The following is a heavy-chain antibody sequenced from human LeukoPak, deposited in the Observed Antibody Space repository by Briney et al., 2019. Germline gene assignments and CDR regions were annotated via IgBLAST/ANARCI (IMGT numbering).Heavy chain of an antibody. J-gene: IGHJ6*02. V-gene: IGHV4-34*01. D-gene: IGHD3-22*01. Sequence: SETLSLTCAVYGGSFSGYYWSWIRQPPGKGLEWIGEINHSGSTNYNPSLKSRVTISVDTSKKQFSLKLSSVTAADTAVYYCARDNYYDSSGYYLGMDVWGQGTTVTVSS. CDR2: INHSGST. CDR3: ARDNYYDSSGYYLGMDV. CDR1: GGSFSGYY.